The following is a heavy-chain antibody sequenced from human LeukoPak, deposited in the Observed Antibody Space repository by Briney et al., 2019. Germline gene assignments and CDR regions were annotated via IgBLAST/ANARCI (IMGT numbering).Heavy chain of an antibody. CDR1: GGSISRGGHY. Sequence: LETLSLTCTVSGGSISRGGHYWAWIRQPPGKGLEWIGSIYYSGRTYYHPSLESRVTISVDTSQNQFSLRLTSVTAADTAVYFCANYYDSRGHYLFDFWGQGTLVTVSS. D-gene: IGHD3-22*01. CDR2: IYYSGRT. J-gene: IGHJ4*02. V-gene: IGHV4-39*01. CDR3: ANYYDSRGHYLFDF.